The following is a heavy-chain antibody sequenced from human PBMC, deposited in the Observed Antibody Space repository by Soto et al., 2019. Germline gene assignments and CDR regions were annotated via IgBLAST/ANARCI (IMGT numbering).Heavy chain of an antibody. J-gene: IGHJ6*02. D-gene: IGHD3-3*01. CDR2: VIPYFGTA. Sequence: EQLVQSGAEVKKPGSSVKVSCEASGGTFSTYSISWVRQAPGHGLEWMGEVIPYFGTANHAQKFQGRVTLAVEASTSTAYMELRSLRSEDTALYYCARVRRSFRRRGGHYYEDGMDVWGQGTRVTVSS. V-gene: IGHV1-69*01. CDR1: GGTFSTYS. CDR3: ARVRRSFRRRGGHYYEDGMDV.